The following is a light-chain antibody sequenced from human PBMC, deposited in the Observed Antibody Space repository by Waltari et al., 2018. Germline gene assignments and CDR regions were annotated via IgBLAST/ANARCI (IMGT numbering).Light chain of an antibody. CDR1: QSILYRSNNKNY. J-gene: IGKJ4*01. CDR3: QQHYNTPLT. CDR2: WAS. V-gene: IGKV4-1*01. Sequence: DIVMTQSPDSLAVSLGARATINCKSSQSILYRSNNKNYLTWYQQKPGQSPKLRINWASTRESGVPDRFSGSGSGTDFTLTISSLQAEDVAVYFCQQHYNTPLTFGGGTKVEIK.